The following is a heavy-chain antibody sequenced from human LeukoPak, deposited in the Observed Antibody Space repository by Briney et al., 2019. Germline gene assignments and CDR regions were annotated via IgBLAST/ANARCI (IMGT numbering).Heavy chain of an antibody. Sequence: QSGGSLRLSCAASGFTFSSYAMHWVRQAPGKGLEWVAVISYDGSNKYYADSVKGRFTISRDNSKNTLYLQMNSLRAEDTAVYYCARDVSPRSEDAFDIWGQGTMVTVSS. CDR2: ISYDGSNK. D-gene: IGHD1-14*01. CDR1: GFTFSSYA. J-gene: IGHJ3*02. V-gene: IGHV3-30-3*01. CDR3: ARDVSPRSEDAFDI.